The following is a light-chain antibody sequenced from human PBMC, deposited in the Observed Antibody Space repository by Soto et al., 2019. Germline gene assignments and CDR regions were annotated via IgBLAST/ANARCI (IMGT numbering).Light chain of an antibody. CDR1: SSNIGSNT. CDR2: SND. Sequence: QSVLTQPPSVSGTPGQRVTISCSGSSSNIGSNTVNWYQQLPGMAPKLLIYSNDQRPSVVPDRFSDPKSGTSDSLAISGLQSEDEADYYCAVWDDSLNGPVFGGGTKVTVL. J-gene: IGLJ3*02. CDR3: AVWDDSLNGPV. V-gene: IGLV1-44*01.